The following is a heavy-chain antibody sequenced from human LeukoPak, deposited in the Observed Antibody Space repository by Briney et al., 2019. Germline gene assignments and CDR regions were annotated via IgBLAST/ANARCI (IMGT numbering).Heavy chain of an antibody. CDR3: ARVGSGVNLYYFDY. CDR2: INHSGST. J-gene: IGHJ4*02. Sequence: SETLSLACTVSGGSISSYYWSWIRQPPGKGLEWIGEINHSGSTNYNPSLKSRVTISVDTSKNQFSLKLSSVTAADTAVYYCARVGSGVNLYYFDYWGQGTLVTVSS. V-gene: IGHV4-34*01. CDR1: GGSISSYY. D-gene: IGHD4-23*01.